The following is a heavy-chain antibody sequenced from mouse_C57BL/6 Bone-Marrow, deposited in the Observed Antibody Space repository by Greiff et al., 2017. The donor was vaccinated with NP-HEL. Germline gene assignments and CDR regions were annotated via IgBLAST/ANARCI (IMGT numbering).Heavy chain of an antibody. J-gene: IGHJ2*01. D-gene: IGHD1-1*01. CDR2: IYPGDGDT. Sequence: VKLMESGPELVKPGASVKISCKASGYAFSSSWMNWVKQRPGKGLEWIGRIYPGDGDTNYNGKFKGKATLTADKSSSTAYMQLSSLTSEDSAVYFCARGYYGSNYFDYWGQGTTLTVSS. CDR1: GYAFSSSW. V-gene: IGHV1-82*01. CDR3: ARGYYGSNYFDY.